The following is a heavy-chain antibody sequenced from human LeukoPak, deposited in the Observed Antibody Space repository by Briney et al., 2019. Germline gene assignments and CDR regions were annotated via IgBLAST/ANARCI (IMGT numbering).Heavy chain of an antibody. CDR2: IYYTGST. J-gene: IGHJ4*02. CDR1: GGSISSYY. CDR3: ARQQLSQLYYFDN. Sequence: PSETLSLTCTVTGGSISSYYWSWLQQPPGKGLEWIGYIYYTGSTNYNPSLKSRVTISVDTSKNQFSLKLSSVTAADTAVYYCARQQLSQLYYFDNWGQGTLVTVSS. V-gene: IGHV4-59*01. D-gene: IGHD6-13*01.